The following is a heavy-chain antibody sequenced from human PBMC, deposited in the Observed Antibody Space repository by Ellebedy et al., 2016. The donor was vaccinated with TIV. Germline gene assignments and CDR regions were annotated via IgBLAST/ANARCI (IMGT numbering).Heavy chain of an antibody. CDR3: ARGGSGSYYEWYFDL. CDR1: GGSFSGYY. J-gene: IGHJ2*01. Sequence: SETLSLXCAVYGGSFSGYYWSWIHQPPGKGLEWIGEINHSGSTNYNPSLKSRVTISVDTSKNQFSLKLSSVTAADTAVYYCARGGSGSYYEWYFDLWGRGTLVTVSS. CDR2: INHSGST. V-gene: IGHV4-34*01. D-gene: IGHD1-26*01.